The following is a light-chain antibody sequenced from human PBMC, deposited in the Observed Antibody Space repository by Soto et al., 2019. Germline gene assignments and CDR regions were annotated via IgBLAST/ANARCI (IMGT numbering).Light chain of an antibody. Sequence: EIVMTQSPATLSVSVGERATLSCRASQSVSSKLAWYQKKPGQAPRLLIYGASTRATGIPARFSGSESGTEFSLTIISLQSEDFAVYYCQQHNNWPPQLTFGGGTKVEIK. CDR3: QQHNNWPPQLT. CDR2: GAS. V-gene: IGKV3-15*01. J-gene: IGKJ4*01. CDR1: QSVSSK.